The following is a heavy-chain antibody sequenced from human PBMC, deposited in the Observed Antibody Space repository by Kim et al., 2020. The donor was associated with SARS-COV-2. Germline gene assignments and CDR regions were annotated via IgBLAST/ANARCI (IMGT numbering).Heavy chain of an antibody. CDR1: GFTFSSYA. CDR2: ISYDGSNK. V-gene: IGHV3-30*04. Sequence: GGSLRLSCAASGFTFSSYAMHWVRQAPGKGLEWVAVISYDGSNKYYADSVKGRFTISRDNSKNTLYLQMNSLRAEDTAVYYCARDDISIAVAQGAFDIWGQGTMVTVSS. J-gene: IGHJ3*02. D-gene: IGHD6-19*01. CDR3: ARDDISIAVAQGAFDI.